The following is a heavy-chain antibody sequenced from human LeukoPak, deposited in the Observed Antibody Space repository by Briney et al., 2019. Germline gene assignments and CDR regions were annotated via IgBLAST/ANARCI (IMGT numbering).Heavy chain of an antibody. CDR3: AREALLWFGGFAKYFDY. Sequence: ASVKFSCKASGGTFSSYAISWVRQAPGQGLEWMGGIIPIFGTANYAQKFQGRVTITADESTSTAYMELSSLRSEDTAVYYCAREALLWFGGFAKYFDYWGQGTLVTVSS. CDR2: IIPIFGTA. V-gene: IGHV1-69*13. D-gene: IGHD3-10*01. CDR1: GGTFSSYA. J-gene: IGHJ4*02.